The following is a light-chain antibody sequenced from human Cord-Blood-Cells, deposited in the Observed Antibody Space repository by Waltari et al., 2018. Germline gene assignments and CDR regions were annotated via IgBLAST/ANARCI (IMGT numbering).Light chain of an antibody. CDR1: ALPKQY. Sequence: SYELTRPPSVSLSPGQTPRITYSGHALPKQYAYSYQQKPGQAPGLVIYKDSERPSGIPERFSGSSSGTTVTLTISGVQAEDEADYYCQSADSSGTYWVFGGGTKLTVL. CDR3: QSADSSGTYWV. V-gene: IGLV3-25*03. J-gene: IGLJ3*02. CDR2: KDS.